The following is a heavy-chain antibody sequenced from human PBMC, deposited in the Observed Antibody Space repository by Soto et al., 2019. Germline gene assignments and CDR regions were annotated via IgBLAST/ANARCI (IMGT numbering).Heavy chain of an antibody. CDR3: TFSYAPQVDGTPISSIDY. Sequence: GGSLRLSCAASGFTFSNAWMSWVRQAPGKGLEWVGRIKSKTDGGTTDYAAPVKGRFTISRDDSKNTLYLQMNSLKTEDTAVYYCTFSYAPQVDGTPISSIDYWGQGTLVTVSS. V-gene: IGHV3-15*01. J-gene: IGHJ4*02. CDR2: IKSKTDGGTT. CDR1: GFTFSNAW. D-gene: IGHD6-19*01.